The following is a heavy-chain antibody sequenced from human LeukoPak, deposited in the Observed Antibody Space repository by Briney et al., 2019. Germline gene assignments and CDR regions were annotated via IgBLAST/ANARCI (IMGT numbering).Heavy chain of an antibody. Sequence: GASVKVSCKASGGTFSSYAISWVRQAPGQGLEWMGRIIPILRIANYPHQFHRRLTIPADKSTSTAYMELSSLRSEDTAVYYCASGGIQLLPIDYWGQGTLVTVSS. J-gene: IGHJ4*02. V-gene: IGHV1-69*04. CDR2: IIPILRIA. CDR3: ASGGIQLLPIDY. D-gene: IGHD5-18*01. CDR1: GGTFSSYA.